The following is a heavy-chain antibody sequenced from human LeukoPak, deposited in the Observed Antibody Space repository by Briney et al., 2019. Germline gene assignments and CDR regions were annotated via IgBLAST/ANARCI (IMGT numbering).Heavy chain of an antibody. D-gene: IGHD6-13*01. CDR1: GFTFSSYA. Sequence: GGSLRLSCAASGFTFSSYAMSWVRQAPGKGLVWVSRIYDDVSSTYYADSVKGRFTISRDDAKNTLYLQMNSLRAEDTAVYYCVRGKQDFDYWGQGTLVTVSS. CDR3: VRGKQDFDY. V-gene: IGHV3-74*01. J-gene: IGHJ4*02. CDR2: IYDDVSST.